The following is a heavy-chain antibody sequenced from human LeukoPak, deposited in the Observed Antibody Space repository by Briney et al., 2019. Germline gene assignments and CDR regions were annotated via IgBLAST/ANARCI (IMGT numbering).Heavy chain of an antibody. V-gene: IGHV1-69*04. CDR2: TIPILGIA. J-gene: IGHJ4*02. CDR3: ASGPPGTVAGKGDY. Sequence: SSVKVSCKASGGTVSSYAISWVRQAPGQGLEGRERTIPILGIANYAQKFQGRVTITADKSTRTAYMELSSLRSEDTAVYYCASGPPGTVAGKGDYWGQGTLVTVSS. CDR1: GGTVSSYA. D-gene: IGHD6-19*01.